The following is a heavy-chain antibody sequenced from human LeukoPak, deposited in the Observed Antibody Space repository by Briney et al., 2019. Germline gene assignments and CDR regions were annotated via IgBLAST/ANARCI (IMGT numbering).Heavy chain of an antibody. CDR1: GGSFSGYY. Sequence: SETLSLTCAVYGGSFSGYYWSWIRQPPGKGLEWIGYIYYSGSTNYNPSLKSRVTISVDTSKNQFSLKLSSVTAADTAVYYCARHIVMAHRGAFDIWGQGTMVTVSS. CDR2: IYYSGST. J-gene: IGHJ3*02. V-gene: IGHV4-59*08. D-gene: IGHD2-21*01. CDR3: ARHIVMAHRGAFDI.